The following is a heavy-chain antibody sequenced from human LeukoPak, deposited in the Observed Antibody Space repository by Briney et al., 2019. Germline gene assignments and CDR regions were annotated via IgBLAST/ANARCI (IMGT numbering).Heavy chain of an antibody. D-gene: IGHD2-21*02. Sequence: ASVKVSCKASGYTFTGYYMHWVRQAPGQGLEWMGWINPNSGGTNYAQKFQGWATMTRDTSISTAYMELSRLRSDDTAVYYCARAAYCGGDCSTPLDYWGQGTLVTVSS. CDR1: GYTFTGYY. CDR2: INPNSGGT. CDR3: ARAAYCGGDCSTPLDY. J-gene: IGHJ4*02. V-gene: IGHV1-2*04.